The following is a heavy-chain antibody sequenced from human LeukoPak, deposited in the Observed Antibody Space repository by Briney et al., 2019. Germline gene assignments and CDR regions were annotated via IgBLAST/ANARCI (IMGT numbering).Heavy chain of an antibody. CDR1: GYTFTGYY. CDR2: INPNSGGT. V-gene: IGHV1-2*06. Sequence: ASVKVSCKASGYTFTGYYMHWVRQAPGQGLEWMGRINPNSGGTNYAQKFQGRVTMTRDTSISTAYMELSRLRSDDTAVYYCAGARYYDSSGYFDYWGQGTLVTVSS. D-gene: IGHD3-22*01. CDR3: AGARYYDSSGYFDY. J-gene: IGHJ4*02.